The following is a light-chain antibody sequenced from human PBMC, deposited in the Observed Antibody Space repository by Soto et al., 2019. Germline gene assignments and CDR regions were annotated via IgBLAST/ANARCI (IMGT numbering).Light chain of an antibody. Sequence: QSALTQPASVSGSPGQSITISCTGTSSDVGSYNLVSWYQQHPGKAPKLMIYEGSKRPSGISNRFSDSKSGNTASLTISGLQAEDEADYYCCSYASSSTYVFGTGTKLTVL. CDR2: EGS. V-gene: IGLV2-23*01. CDR3: CSYASSSTYV. J-gene: IGLJ1*01. CDR1: SSDVGSYNL.